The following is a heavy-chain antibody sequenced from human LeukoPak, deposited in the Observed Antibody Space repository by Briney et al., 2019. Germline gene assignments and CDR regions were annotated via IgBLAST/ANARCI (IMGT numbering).Heavy chain of an antibody. V-gene: IGHV3-30*02. Sequence: GGALRLSFAATGFIFSSYGRHAVRQAPSKGLEGVAFIRYDGSNKYYADSVKGRFTISRDNSKNTLYLQMNSLRAEDTAVYYCARGYWSDDAFDIWGQGTMVTVSS. J-gene: IGHJ3*02. CDR1: GFIFSSYG. CDR3: ARGYWSDDAFDI. D-gene: IGHD1-1*01. CDR2: IRYDGSNK.